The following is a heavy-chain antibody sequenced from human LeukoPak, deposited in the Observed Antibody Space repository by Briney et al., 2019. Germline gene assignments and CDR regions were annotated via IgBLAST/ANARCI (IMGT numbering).Heavy chain of an antibody. CDR3: ARDSGPTGEVKFDL. CDR1: GGSISSHY. V-gene: IGHV4-59*11. D-gene: IGHD3-16*01. Sequence: SETLSLTGTVSGGSISSHYWSWLRQSPGKRLEWIGFMHYRGNTNSNPSLRSRVTISMDTSKNQFSLKMSSVTAADTAVYYCARDSGPTGEVKFDLWGQGTLVTVSS. J-gene: IGHJ5*02. CDR2: MHYRGNT.